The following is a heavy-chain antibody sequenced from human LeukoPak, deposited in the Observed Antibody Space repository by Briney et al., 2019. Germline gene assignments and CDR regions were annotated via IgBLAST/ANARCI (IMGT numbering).Heavy chain of an antibody. J-gene: IGHJ6*03. CDR3: ARNRWLRFYYYYYYMDV. Sequence: NSSETLSLTCAVYGGSFSGYYWSWIRQPPGKGLEWIGEINHSGSTNYNPSLKSRVTISVDTSKNQFSLKLSSVTAADTAVYYCARNRWLRFYYYYYYMDVWGKGTTVTVSS. CDR2: INHSGST. D-gene: IGHD5-12*01. CDR1: GGSFSGYY. V-gene: IGHV4-34*01.